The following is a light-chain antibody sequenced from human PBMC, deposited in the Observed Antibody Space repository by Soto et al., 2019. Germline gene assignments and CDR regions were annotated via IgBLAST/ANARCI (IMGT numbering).Light chain of an antibody. V-gene: IGKV3-20*01. CDR2: SAS. J-gene: IGKJ4*01. CDR3: QQYGSSPLT. Sequence: EIVLTQSPGTLSLSPGETATLSCSASQSVSNSYLAWYQQKPGQAPRLLICSASSRATCIPDRFSGSGSGTDFTLTISRLEPEDFAVYYCQQYGSSPLTFGGGTKVEIK. CDR1: QSVSNSY.